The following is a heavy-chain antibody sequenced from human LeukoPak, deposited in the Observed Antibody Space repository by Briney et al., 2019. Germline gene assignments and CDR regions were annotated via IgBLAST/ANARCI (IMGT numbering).Heavy chain of an antibody. Sequence: GGSLRLSCAASGFTFSSYSMNWVRQAPGKGLEWVSYISSGSSTIYYADSVKGRFTISRDNAKNSLYLQMNSLRAEDTAVYYCAMSYCGGDCYSDWGQGTLVTASS. J-gene: IGHJ4*02. D-gene: IGHD2-21*02. V-gene: IGHV3-48*01. CDR2: ISSGSSTI. CDR3: AMSYCGGDCYSD. CDR1: GFTFSSYS.